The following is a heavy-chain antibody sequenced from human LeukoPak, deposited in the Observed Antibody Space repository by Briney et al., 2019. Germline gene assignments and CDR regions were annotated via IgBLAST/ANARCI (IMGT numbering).Heavy chain of an antibody. V-gene: IGHV4-39*07. Sequence: SETLSLTCAVSRGSISSSGFLWTWVRQSPGKGLEWIGSIYFDGTSYHNPSLKSRVTMSVDTSKNHFFLNLRSVTAADTAVYYCARRGGDMPARGFMDVWGKGTTVTVSS. D-gene: IGHD3-16*01. J-gene: IGHJ6*03. CDR2: IYFDGTS. CDR3: ARRGGDMPARGFMDV. CDR1: RGSISSSGFL.